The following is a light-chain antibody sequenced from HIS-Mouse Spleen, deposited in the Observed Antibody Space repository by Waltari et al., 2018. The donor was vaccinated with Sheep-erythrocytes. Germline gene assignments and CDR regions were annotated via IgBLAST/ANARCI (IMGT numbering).Light chain of an antibody. Sequence: EIVMTQSPATLSVSPGERATLSCRASQSVSSNLPWYQQNPGQAPRLLIYGASTRATGIPARFSGSGSGTEFTLTISSMQSEDFAVYYCQQYNNWPETFGQGTKVEIK. CDR3: QQYNNWPET. CDR2: GAS. V-gene: IGKV3-15*01. J-gene: IGKJ1*01. CDR1: QSVSSN.